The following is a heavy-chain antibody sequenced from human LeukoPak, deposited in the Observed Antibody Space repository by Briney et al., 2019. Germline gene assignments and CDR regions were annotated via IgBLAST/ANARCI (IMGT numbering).Heavy chain of an antibody. J-gene: IGHJ4*02. CDR1: GFTFNTYE. D-gene: IGHD3-9*01. CDR3: TRDSLHDYGGTGYGYYFDY. V-gene: IGHV3-48*03. CDR2: ISSSGSLM. Sequence: GGSLRLSCAASGFTFNTYEMIWVRQAPGKGLEWISYISSSGSLMYYADSVKGRFTISRDSAKNSVYLQLTSLRADDTAVYYCTRDSLHDYGGTGYGYYFDYWGQGTLVTVS.